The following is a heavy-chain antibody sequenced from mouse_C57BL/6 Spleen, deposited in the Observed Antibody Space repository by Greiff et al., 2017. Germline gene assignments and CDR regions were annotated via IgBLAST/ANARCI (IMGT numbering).Heavy chain of an antibody. Sequence: EVQLVESGGGLVKPGGGLKLPCAVSGFTFRSYAMSWVRLTPAKRLERVATTSDGGSYSYNSANVKGRFFTSRDNAKNNLFLQISHLKSENTAMYYCARDRRQAAQGFAYWRQGTLVTVSA. D-gene: IGHD6-1*01. CDR3: ARDRRQAAQGFAY. CDR2: TSDGGSYS. J-gene: IGHJ3*01. V-gene: IGHV5-4*01. CDR1: GFTFRSYA.